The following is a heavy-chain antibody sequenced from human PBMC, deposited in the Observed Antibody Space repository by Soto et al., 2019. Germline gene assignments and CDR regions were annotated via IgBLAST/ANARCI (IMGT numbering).Heavy chain of an antibody. CDR2: ISGSGGST. Sequence: PGGSLRLSCAASGFTFSSYAMSWVRQAPGKGLEWVSAISGSGGSTYYADSVKGRFTISRDNSKNTLYLQMNSLRAEDTAVYYCAKGQRWRKGGYYYYYYYGMDVWGQGTAVTVSS. D-gene: IGHD3-16*01. CDR3: AKGQRWRKGGYYYYYYYGMDV. V-gene: IGHV3-23*01. J-gene: IGHJ6*02. CDR1: GFTFSSYA.